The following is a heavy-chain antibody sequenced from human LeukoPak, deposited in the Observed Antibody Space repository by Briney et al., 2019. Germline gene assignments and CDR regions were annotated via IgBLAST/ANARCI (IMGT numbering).Heavy chain of an antibody. CDR2: IYYSGST. J-gene: IGHJ4*02. D-gene: IGHD6-13*01. V-gene: IGHV4-39*01. CDR1: GGSISSSSYY. CDR3: ARRAGDY. Sequence: SETLSLTCTVSGGSISSSSYYWGWIRQPPGKGLEWIGSIYYSGSTYYNPSLKSRVTISVDTSKNQFSLKLSSATAADTAVYYCARRAGDYWGQGTLVTVSS.